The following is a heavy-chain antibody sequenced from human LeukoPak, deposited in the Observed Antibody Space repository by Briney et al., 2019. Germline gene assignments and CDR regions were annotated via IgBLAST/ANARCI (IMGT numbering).Heavy chain of an antibody. J-gene: IGHJ4*02. CDR2: ISSDSSYI. CDR1: GFTFSSYS. V-gene: IGHV3-21*04. D-gene: IGHD5-24*01. CDR3: AINHRDGYSELGY. Sequence: PGGSLRLSCAASGFTFSSYSMNWVRQAPGKGLEWVSSISSDSSYIYYAESLKGRFTISRDNAKNSLYLQMNSLRAEDTAVYYCAINHRDGYSELGYWGEGTLVIVSS.